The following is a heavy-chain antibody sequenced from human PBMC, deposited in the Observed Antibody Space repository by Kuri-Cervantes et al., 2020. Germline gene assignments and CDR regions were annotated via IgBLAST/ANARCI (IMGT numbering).Heavy chain of an antibody. D-gene: IGHD2-21*02. CDR1: GFSLSTSGVG. CDR2: IYWDGDR. V-gene: IGHV2-5*05. Sequence: SGPTLVKPTQTLTLTCTFSGFSLSTSGVGVGWIRQPPGKALEWLALIYWDGDRRYGPSLKSRLTITKDTSKNQVVLTMTNMDPVDTATYYCAHRIVVVTATSTDAFDIWGQGTMVTVSS. J-gene: IGHJ3*02. CDR3: AHRIVVVTATSTDAFDI.